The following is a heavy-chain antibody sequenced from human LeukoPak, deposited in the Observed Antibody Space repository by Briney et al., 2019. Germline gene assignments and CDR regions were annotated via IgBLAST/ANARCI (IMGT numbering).Heavy chain of an antibody. CDR1: GFTFSSYA. CDR3: AKDVCSGGSCYSRFDY. CDR2: ISGSGGST. D-gene: IGHD2-15*01. V-gene: IGHV3-23*01. Sequence: GGSLRLSCAASGFTFSSYAMSWVRQAPGKGLEWVSAISGSGGSTYYADSVKGRFTISRDNAKNSLYLQMNSLGAEDTALYYCAKDVCSGGSCYSRFDYWGQGTLVTVSS. J-gene: IGHJ4*02.